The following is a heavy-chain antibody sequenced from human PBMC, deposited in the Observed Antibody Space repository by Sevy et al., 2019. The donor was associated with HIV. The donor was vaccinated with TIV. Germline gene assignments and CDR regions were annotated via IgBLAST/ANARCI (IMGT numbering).Heavy chain of an antibody. CDR2: IRSKAYGGTT. D-gene: IGHD2-2*01. CDR3: SRRFVVLDYYYMDV. V-gene: IGHV3-49*04. J-gene: IGHJ6*03. Sequence: GGSLRLSCTVSGFTFGDYGLSWVRQAPGKGLEWIGFIRSKAYGGTTEYAASVKGRFTISRDDSKNIAYLQMNSLKTEDTAVYYCSRRFVVLDYYYMDVWGKRTTVTVSS. CDR1: GFTFGDYG.